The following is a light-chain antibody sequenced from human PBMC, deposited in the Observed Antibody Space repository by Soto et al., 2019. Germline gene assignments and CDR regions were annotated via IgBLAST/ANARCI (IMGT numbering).Light chain of an antibody. V-gene: IGKV3-15*01. Sequence: EIMMTQSPATLSVSPGERATLSCRASQSVRSHLAWYQQKPGQAPRLLIYDASTRATDIPTRFSGSGSGTEFTLTISSLQSEDFAVYYCQQYYSTPLTFGGGTKVDIK. CDR3: QQYYSTPLT. J-gene: IGKJ4*01. CDR1: QSVRSH. CDR2: DAS.